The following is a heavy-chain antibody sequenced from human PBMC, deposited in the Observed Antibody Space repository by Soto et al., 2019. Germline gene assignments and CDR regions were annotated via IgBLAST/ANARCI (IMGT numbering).Heavy chain of an antibody. D-gene: IGHD2-2*01. Sequence: GGSLRLSCSASGFTFSSYAMHWVRQAPGKGLEYVSAISSNGGSTYYADSVKGRFTISRDNSKNTLYLQMSSLRAEDTAVYYCVKEGCSSTSCYRYYYYGMDVWGQGTTVTVSS. CDR1: GFTFSSYA. V-gene: IGHV3-64D*08. J-gene: IGHJ6*02. CDR3: VKEGCSSTSCYRYYYYGMDV. CDR2: ISSNGGST.